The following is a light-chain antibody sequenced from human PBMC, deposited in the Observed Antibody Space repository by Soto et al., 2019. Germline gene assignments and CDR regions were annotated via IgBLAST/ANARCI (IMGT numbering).Light chain of an antibody. Sequence: DVVMTQSPLSLPVTLGQPASISCRASRSLVYSDGNSYLSWYHQRPGQSPRRLIYAASNRASGVPDRFSGSGSGSDFTLEISRVEAEDVGIYYCMQGTPWPPYTFGQGTKLEIK. J-gene: IGKJ2*01. V-gene: IGKV2-30*01. CDR3: MQGTPWPPYT. CDR1: RSLVYSDGNSY. CDR2: AAS.